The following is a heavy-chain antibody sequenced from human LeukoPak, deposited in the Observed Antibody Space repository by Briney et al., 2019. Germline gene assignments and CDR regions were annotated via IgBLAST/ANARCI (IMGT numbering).Heavy chain of an antibody. CDR1: GFTFSTYA. J-gene: IGHJ4*02. CDR2: ISYDGSNK. D-gene: IGHD3-10*01. CDR3: SLPDRGVIIKGAYFDY. V-gene: IGHV3-30*03. Sequence: GGSLRLSCAASGFTFSTYAMHWVRQAPGKGLEWVAVISYDGSNKYYADSVKGRFTISRDNSRNTLYLQMNSLRAEDTAVYYCSLPDRGVIIKGAYFDYWGQGTLVTVSS.